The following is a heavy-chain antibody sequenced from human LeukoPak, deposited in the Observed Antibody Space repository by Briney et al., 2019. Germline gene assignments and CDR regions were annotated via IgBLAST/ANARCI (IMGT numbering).Heavy chain of an antibody. Sequence: PGRSLSLSCAASGFTFSTYAMHWVRQAPGKGLEWVAVISFDGGNKYYADSVEGRFTISRDNSKNTVYLQMNSLRAEDTTVYYCASVYSSSWSFDYWGQGTLVTVSS. CDR2: ISFDGGNK. CDR1: GFTFSTYA. J-gene: IGHJ4*02. D-gene: IGHD6-13*01. CDR3: ASVYSSSWSFDY. V-gene: IGHV3-30-3*01.